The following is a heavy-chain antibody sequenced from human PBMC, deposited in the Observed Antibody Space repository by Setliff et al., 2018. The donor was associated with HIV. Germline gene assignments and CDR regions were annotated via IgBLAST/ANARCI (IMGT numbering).Heavy chain of an antibody. D-gene: IGHD3-10*01. CDR3: ARRADYDGSGSPFDY. Sequence: SETLSLTCTVSGDSISSDFYWGWIRQPPGKGLEWIGSIYHSGDTYYNPSLKSRVTISIDTSKNQFSLNLTSVTAADTAVYYCARRADYDGSGSPFDYWGQGTLVTVSS. V-gene: IGHV4-38-2*02. CDR2: IYHSGDT. CDR1: GDSISSDFY. J-gene: IGHJ4*02.